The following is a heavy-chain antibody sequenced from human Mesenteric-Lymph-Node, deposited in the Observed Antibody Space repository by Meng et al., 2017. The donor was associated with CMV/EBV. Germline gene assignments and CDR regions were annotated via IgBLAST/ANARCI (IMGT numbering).Heavy chain of an antibody. V-gene: IGHV3-30*04. Sequence: GGSLRLSCAASGFTFSSYAMHWVRQAPGKGLEWVAVISYDGSNKYYADSVKGRFTISRDNSKNTLYLQMNSLRAEDTAVYYCARGARWLYKGGVVYWGQGTLVTVSS. CDR3: ARGARWLYKGGVVY. CDR1: GFTFSSYA. J-gene: IGHJ4*02. CDR2: ISYDGSNK. D-gene: IGHD5-24*01.